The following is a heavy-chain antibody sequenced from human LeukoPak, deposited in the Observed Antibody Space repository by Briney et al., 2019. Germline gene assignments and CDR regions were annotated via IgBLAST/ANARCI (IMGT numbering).Heavy chain of an antibody. J-gene: IGHJ5*02. CDR2: INPNSGGT. D-gene: IGHD3-9*01. CDR1: GYTFTGYY. V-gene: IGHV1-2*02. CDR3: ARGRYDILTGYYSSWFDP. Sequence: ASVKVSCKASGYTFTGYYMHWVRQAPGQGLEWMGWINPNSGGTNYAQKFQGRVTMTRDTSISTAYMELSRLRSDDTAVYYCARGRYDILTGYYSSWFDPWGQGTLVTVSS.